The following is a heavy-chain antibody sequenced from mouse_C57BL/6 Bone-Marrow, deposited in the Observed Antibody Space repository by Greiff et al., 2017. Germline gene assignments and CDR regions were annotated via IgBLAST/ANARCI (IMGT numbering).Heavy chain of an antibody. Sequence: QVQLQQSGPGLVAPSQSLSITCTVSGFSLTSYGVDWVRQPPGKGLEWLGVIWGGGSTNYNSALMSRLSISKDNSKSQVFLKMNSLQTDDTAMYYCAKSMVTTKGYYAMDYWGQGTSATVSS. J-gene: IGHJ4*01. D-gene: IGHD2-2*01. CDR1: GFSLTSYG. CDR3: AKSMVTTKGYYAMDY. V-gene: IGHV2-9*01. CDR2: IWGGGST.